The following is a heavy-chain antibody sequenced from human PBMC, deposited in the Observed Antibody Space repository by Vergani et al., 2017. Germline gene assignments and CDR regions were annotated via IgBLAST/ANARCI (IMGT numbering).Heavy chain of an antibody. J-gene: IGHJ6*02. CDR1: GFTFSSYG. CDR2: IWYDGSNK. Sequence: QVQLVESGGGVVQPGGSLGLSCAASGFTFSSYGMHWVRQAPGKGLEWVAVIWYDGSNKYYADPVKGRFTISRDNSKNTLYLQMNSLRAEDTAVYYCARAKITMVRGPGGMDVWGQGTTVTVSS. V-gene: IGHV3-33*01. D-gene: IGHD3-10*01. CDR3: ARAKITMVRGPGGMDV.